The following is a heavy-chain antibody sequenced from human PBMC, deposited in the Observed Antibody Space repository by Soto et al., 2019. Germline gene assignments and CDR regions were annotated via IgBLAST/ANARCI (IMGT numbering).Heavy chain of an antibody. V-gene: IGHV1-18*01. Sequence: ASVKVSCKTSGYSFTTYGISWVRQAPGQGLEWMGWISGYSGNTNYAQKLQGRVTMTTDTSTSTAYMELRSLRSDDTAVYYCAKDLRGPEAGTWYFDLWGRGTLVTVSS. CDR3: AKDLRGPEAGTWYFDL. D-gene: IGHD6-13*01. CDR1: GYSFTTYG. J-gene: IGHJ2*01. CDR2: ISGYSGNT.